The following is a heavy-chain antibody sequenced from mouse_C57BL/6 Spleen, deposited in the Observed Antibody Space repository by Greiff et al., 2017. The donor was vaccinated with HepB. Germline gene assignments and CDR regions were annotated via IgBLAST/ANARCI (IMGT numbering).Heavy chain of an antibody. CDR1: GFTFSDYG. Sequence: EVKLVESGGGLVKPGGSLKLSCAASGFTFSDYGMHWVRQAPEKGLEWVAYISSGSSTIYYADTVKGRFTISRDNAKNTLFLQMTSLRSEDTAMYYCARNYGSSYLDYWGQSTTLTVSS. CDR2: ISSGSSTI. V-gene: IGHV5-17*01. CDR3: ARNYGSSYLDY. J-gene: IGHJ2*01. D-gene: IGHD1-1*01.